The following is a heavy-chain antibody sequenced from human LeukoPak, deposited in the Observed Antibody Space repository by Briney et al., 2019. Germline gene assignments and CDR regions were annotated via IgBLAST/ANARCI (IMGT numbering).Heavy chain of an antibody. V-gene: IGHV3-53*01. D-gene: IGHD3-22*01. Sequence: GGSLRLSCAASGLTVSRNYMSWVRQAPGKGLESVSVIYSGGSTYYADSVKGRFTISRDNAKNSLYLQMNSLRAEDTAVYYCARRDSSGYPFDYWGQGTLVTVSS. CDR1: GLTVSRNY. J-gene: IGHJ4*02. CDR3: ARRDSSGYPFDY. CDR2: IYSGGST.